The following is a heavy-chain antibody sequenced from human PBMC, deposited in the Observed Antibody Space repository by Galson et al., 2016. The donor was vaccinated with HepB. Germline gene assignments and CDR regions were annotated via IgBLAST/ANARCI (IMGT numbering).Heavy chain of an antibody. CDR1: GFTFTDFY. Sequence: LRLSCAASGFTFTDFYMSWIRQAPGKGLEWVAFISIRASTMSSADPVSGRFTISRANAKNSVYLQMNSLRAEDTAVYYCAREEILQQQLVQDSWGQGTLVTVSS. J-gene: IGHJ5*01. CDR3: AREEILQQQLVQDS. V-gene: IGHV3-11*01. CDR2: ISIRASTM. D-gene: IGHD6-13*01.